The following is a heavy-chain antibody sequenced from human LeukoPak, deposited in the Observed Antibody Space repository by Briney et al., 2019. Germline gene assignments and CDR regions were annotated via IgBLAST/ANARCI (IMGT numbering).Heavy chain of an antibody. CDR1: GFTFSSYG. V-gene: IGHV3-30*02. J-gene: IGHJ3*02. CDR3: AKYCSSTSCYTGPLDAFDI. D-gene: IGHD2-2*02. Sequence: GGSLRLSCAASGFTFSSYGMHWVRQAPGKGLEWVAFIRYDGSNKYYADSVKGRFTISRDNSKNTLYLQMNSLRAEDTAVYYCAKYCSSTSCYTGPLDAFDIWGQGTMVTVSS. CDR2: IRYDGSNK.